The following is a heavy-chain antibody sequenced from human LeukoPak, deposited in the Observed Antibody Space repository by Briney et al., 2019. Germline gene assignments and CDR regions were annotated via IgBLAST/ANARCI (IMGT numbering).Heavy chain of an antibody. CDR2: ISSGSEK. V-gene: IGHV3-30*04. CDR3: ARDLELSAVYYFDS. Sequence: RSLRLSCEASGFTFSIFPMHWVRQALGKGLEWVALISSGSEKYYADSVKGRFTISRDNSKNMLYLQMNSLRADDTAVYYCARDLELSAVYYFDSWGQGTLVIVSS. CDR1: GFTFSIFP. J-gene: IGHJ4*02. D-gene: IGHD3-3*01.